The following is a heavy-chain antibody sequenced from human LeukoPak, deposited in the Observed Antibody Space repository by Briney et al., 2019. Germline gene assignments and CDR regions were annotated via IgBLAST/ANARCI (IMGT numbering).Heavy chain of an antibody. V-gene: IGHV3-23*01. CDR1: GFTFSSYA. Sequence: GGSLRLSCAASGFTFSSYAMSWVRQAPGKGLEWVSAISGSGGSTYYADSVKGRFTISRDNAKNSLYLQMNSLRAEDTAVYYCARDFPFEYSSSSLDYWGQGTLVTVSS. D-gene: IGHD6-6*01. CDR2: ISGSGGST. CDR3: ARDFPFEYSSSSLDY. J-gene: IGHJ4*02.